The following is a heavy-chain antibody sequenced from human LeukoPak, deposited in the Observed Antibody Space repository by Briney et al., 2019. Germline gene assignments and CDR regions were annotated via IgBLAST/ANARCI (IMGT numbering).Heavy chain of an antibody. Sequence: GGSLRLSCAASGFTVSSNYMSWVRQAPGKGLEWVSLIYSGGSTYYADSVKGRFTISRDNSRNTLYLQMNSLRAEDTAVYFCARDPGAFPYFFDCWGQGTLVTVSS. J-gene: IGHJ4*02. D-gene: IGHD4/OR15-4a*01. CDR1: GFTVSSNY. CDR2: IYSGGST. V-gene: IGHV3-66*01. CDR3: ARDPGAFPYFFDC.